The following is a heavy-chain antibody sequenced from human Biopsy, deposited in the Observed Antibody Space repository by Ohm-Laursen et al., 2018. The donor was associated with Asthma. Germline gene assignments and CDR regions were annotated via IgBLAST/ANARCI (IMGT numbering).Heavy chain of an antibody. Sequence: TLSLTCTVSGGSISSGGYYWSWIRQHPGKGLEWIGYIYYSGSTYYNPSLKSRVTISVDTSKNQFSLKLSSVTAADTAVYYCARERVTAMVTYFDYWGQGTLATVSS. CDR1: GGSISSGGYY. D-gene: IGHD5-18*01. J-gene: IGHJ4*02. V-gene: IGHV4-31*03. CDR3: ARERVTAMVTYFDY. CDR2: IYYSGST.